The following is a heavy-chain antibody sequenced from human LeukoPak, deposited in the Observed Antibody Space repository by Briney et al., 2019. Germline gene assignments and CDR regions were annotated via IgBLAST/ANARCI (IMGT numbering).Heavy chain of an antibody. CDR1: GFTFSSYG. CDR3: AKGPSLRYFDWLPRDP. D-gene: IGHD3-9*01. J-gene: IGHJ5*02. Sequence: PGRSLRLSCAASGFTFSSYGMHWVRQAPGKGLEWVAVISYDGSNKYYADSAKGRFTISRDNSKNTLYLQMNSLRAEDTAVYYCAKGPSLRYFDWLPRDPRGQGTLVTVSS. V-gene: IGHV3-30*18. CDR2: ISYDGSNK.